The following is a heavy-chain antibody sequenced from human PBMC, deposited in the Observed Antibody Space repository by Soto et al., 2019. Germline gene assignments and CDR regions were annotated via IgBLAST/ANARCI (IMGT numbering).Heavy chain of an antibody. CDR2: IYSSGST. Sequence: KPSQTLSLTCTVADGSVSSGSYYWTWIRQPPGKGLEWIGYIYSSGSTLYNPSLKSRVIISVDTSMNQFSLKLRSVTAADTAVYYCARDSVALFDSWGQGTLVTGSS. V-gene: IGHV4-61*01. D-gene: IGHD2-15*01. CDR3: ARDSVALFDS. CDR1: DGSVSSGSYY. J-gene: IGHJ4*02.